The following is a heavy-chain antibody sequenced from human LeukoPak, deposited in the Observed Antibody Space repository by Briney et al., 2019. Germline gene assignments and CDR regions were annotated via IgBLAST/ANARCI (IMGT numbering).Heavy chain of an antibody. Sequence: PGKSLRLSCAASGFTLSSFAMHWVRQAPGRGLEWVAAISYLVSNTYHADSVKGRITISRDNSKNTLYLQMNSLRAEDTSVYYCCREKGYYDSNGYYSFWGQGALVTVSS. CDR1: GFTLSSFA. D-gene: IGHD3-22*01. CDR3: CREKGYYDSNGYYSF. J-gene: IGHJ4*02. V-gene: IGHV3-30*04. CDR2: ISYLVSNT.